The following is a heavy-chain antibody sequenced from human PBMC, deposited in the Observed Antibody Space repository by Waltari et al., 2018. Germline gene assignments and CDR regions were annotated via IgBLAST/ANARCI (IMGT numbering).Heavy chain of an antibody. CDR1: GFTFSDHY. CDR3: ARGYHSFDV. D-gene: IGHD1-20*01. J-gene: IGHJ3*01. CDR2: TRNKANSYTT. Sequence: EVQLVESGGGLVQPGGSLRLSCAASGFTFSDHYMDWVRQAPGKGLEWVGRTRNKANSYTTEYAASAKGRFTVSRDESRDSLYLQMTSLKTEDTAVYYCARGYHSFDVWGQGTMVTVAS. V-gene: IGHV3-72*01.